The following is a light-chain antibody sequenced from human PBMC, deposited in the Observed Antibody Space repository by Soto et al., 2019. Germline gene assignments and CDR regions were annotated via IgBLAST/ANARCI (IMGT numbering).Light chain of an antibody. CDR2: GAA. CDR3: QQRSSWPRIT. Sequence: EIVLTQSPGTLSLSPGERATLSCRASQSVSSNLAWYQQKPGPAPALLIFGAATSATAIPARFSGSGSGTDFTLTISSLEPDDFAVYYCQQRSSWPRITFGQGTRLEIK. CDR1: QSVSSN. J-gene: IGKJ5*01. V-gene: IGKV3-11*01.